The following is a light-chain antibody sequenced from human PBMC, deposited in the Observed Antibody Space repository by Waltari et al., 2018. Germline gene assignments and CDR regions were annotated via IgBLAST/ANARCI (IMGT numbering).Light chain of an antibody. CDR2: DVS. Sequence: QSALTQPASVSGSPGPSTTISCTGTSSDVGGYNYVSWYQQYPGKVPKLMIYDVSKWPSGVSNRFSGSKSGNTASLTISGLQAEDEADYYCSSYTSSNTVIFGGGTKLTVL. J-gene: IGLJ2*01. CDR3: SSYTSSNTVI. CDR1: SSDVGGYNY. V-gene: IGLV2-14*01.